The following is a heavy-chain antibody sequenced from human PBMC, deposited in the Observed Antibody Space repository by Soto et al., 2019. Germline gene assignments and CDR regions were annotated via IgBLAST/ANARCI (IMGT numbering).Heavy chain of an antibody. D-gene: IGHD3-9*01. J-gene: IGHJ4*02. CDR1: GFSLRTSGAG. V-gene: IGHV2-5*01. CDR2: IYWNGDK. CDR3: AHSARYYDTLSGYYYPLNFDF. Sequence: QITLRESGPTLVKPTQTLTLTCTFSGFSLRTSGAGVGWIRQPPGKALEWLALIYWNGDKRYSPSLMNRLTITKDTSKNRVVLTVTNLDPVDTATYYCAHSARYYDTLSGYYYPLNFDFWGRGTLVTVSS.